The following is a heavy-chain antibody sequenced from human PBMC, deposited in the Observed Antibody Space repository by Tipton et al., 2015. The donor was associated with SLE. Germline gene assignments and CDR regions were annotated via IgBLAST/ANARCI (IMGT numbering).Heavy chain of an antibody. Sequence: GLVKPSETLSLTCTVSGGSITNSNYYWGWIRQPPGKGLEWIGGIYHSGRTYYNPSLKSRVSISVDTSKNQSSLKVTSVTAADTAMYYCAREVYGATPSNWFDPWGQGILATVSS. J-gene: IGHJ5*02. CDR3: AREVYGATPSNWFDP. CDR2: IYHSGRT. CDR1: GGSITNSNYY. D-gene: IGHD4-17*01. V-gene: IGHV4-39*07.